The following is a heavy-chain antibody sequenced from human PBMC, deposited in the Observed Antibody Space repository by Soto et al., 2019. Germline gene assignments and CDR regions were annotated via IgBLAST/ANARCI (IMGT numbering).Heavy chain of an antibody. CDR2: IYPGDSDT. Sequence: PGEPLKISCKGSGYSFTTYWIGWGRQMPGKGLEWMGIIYPGDSDTRYSPSFQGQVTISADKSISTAYLQWSSLKASDTAMYYFARRQPTRWAVDYWGPAPLVTV. V-gene: IGHV5-51*01. J-gene: IGHJ4*02. CDR1: GYSFTTYW. D-gene: IGHD6-13*01. CDR3: ARRQPTRWAVDY.